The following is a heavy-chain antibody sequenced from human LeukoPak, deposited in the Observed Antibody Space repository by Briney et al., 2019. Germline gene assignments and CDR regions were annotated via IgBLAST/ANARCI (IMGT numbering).Heavy chain of an antibody. CDR3: AREDHIDYVWGSYRYAPYYYYGMDV. V-gene: IGHV1-3*01. CDR2: INAGNGNT. J-gene: IGHJ6*02. CDR1: GYTFTSYA. D-gene: IGHD3-16*02. Sequence: ASVNVSCKASGYTFTSYAMHWVRQAPGQRLEWMGWINAGNGNTKYSQKFQGRVTITRDTSASTAYMELSSLRSEDTAVYYCAREDHIDYVWGSYRYAPYYYYGMDVWGQGTTVTVSS.